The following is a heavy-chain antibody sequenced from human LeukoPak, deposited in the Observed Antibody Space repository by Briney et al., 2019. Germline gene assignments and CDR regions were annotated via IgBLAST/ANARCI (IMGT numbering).Heavy chain of an antibody. CDR3: ARSRYCSGGSCYFGSWFDP. D-gene: IGHD2-15*01. J-gene: IGHJ5*02. V-gene: IGHV3-30-3*01. CDR1: GFTFSNYA. CDR2: ISYDGSNK. Sequence: GGSLRLSCAASGFTFSNYAMHWVSQAPGKGLEWVAVISYDGSNKYYADSVKGRFTISRDNSKDTLYLQMNSLRVEDTAMYYCARSRYCSGGSCYFGSWFDPWGQGTLVTVSS.